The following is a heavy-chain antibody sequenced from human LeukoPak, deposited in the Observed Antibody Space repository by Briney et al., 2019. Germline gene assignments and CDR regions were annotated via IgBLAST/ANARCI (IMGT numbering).Heavy chain of an antibody. CDR3: ARDRERTLRYFDWLPRGAWFDY. Sequence: PGGSLRVSCAASGFTFSSYSMNWVRQAPGKGLEWVSSISSSSSYIYYADPVKGRFTISRDNAKNSLYLQMNSLRAKDTAVYYCARDRERTLRYFDWLPRGAWFDYWGQGTLVTVSS. V-gene: IGHV3-21*01. J-gene: IGHJ4*02. D-gene: IGHD3-9*01. CDR2: ISSSSSYI. CDR1: GFTFSSYS.